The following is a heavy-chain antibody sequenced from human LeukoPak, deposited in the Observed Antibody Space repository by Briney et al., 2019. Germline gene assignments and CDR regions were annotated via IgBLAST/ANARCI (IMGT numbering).Heavy chain of an antibody. CDR1: GFTFNNYW. J-gene: IGHJ3*02. D-gene: IGHD2-15*01. Sequence: GGSLRLSCAASGFTFNNYWMIWVRQAPGKGLEWVANIKKDGSEIYFVDSVKGRFTFTRDNAQNSLHVQMNGLRVEDTGIYYCAISRGWDAFDIWGQGTMVTVSS. CDR3: AISRGWDAFDI. CDR2: IKKDGSEI. V-gene: IGHV3-7*01.